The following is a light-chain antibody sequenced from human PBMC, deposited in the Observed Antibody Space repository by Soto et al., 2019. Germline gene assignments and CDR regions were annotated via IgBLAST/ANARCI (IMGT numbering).Light chain of an antibody. CDR2: GAA. V-gene: IGKV3-20*01. CDR3: QQYGSSPYT. J-gene: IGKJ2*01. Sequence: EIVLTQSPGTLSLSPGERATLSCRTSQSVRSNYLAWYHQKPGQAPRLLIYGAANRATGIPDRFGGSGSGTEFTLTISRLEPEDFAVYSCQQYGSSPYTFGQGTKLEIK. CDR1: QSVRSNY.